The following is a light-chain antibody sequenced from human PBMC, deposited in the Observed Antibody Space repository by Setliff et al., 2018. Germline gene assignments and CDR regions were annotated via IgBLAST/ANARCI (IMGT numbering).Light chain of an antibody. Sequence: QSVLTQPRSVSGSPGQSVTISCTGTSSDVGGYNYVSWYQQHPGKAPKLMIYDVSKRPSGVSNRFSGSKSGNTASLTISGLQAEDEADYYCSSYTSSSTYVVFGGGTKVTVL. V-gene: IGLV2-11*01. CDR3: SSYTSSSTYVV. CDR2: DVS. J-gene: IGLJ2*01. CDR1: SSDVGGYNY.